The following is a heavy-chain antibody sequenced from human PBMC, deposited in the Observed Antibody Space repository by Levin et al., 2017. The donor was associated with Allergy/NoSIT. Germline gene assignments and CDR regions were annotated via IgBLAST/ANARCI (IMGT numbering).Heavy chain of an antibody. V-gene: IGHV4-59*01. CDR2: IYYSGST. D-gene: IGHD2-15*01. CDR3: AREGYCSGGSCSLLL. CDR1: GGSISSYY. Sequence: PSETLSLTCTVSGGSISSYYWSWIRQPPGKGLEWIGYIYYSGSTNYNPSLKSRVTISVDTSKNQFSLKLSSVTAADTAVYYCAREGYCSGGSCSLLLWGQGTLVTVSS. J-gene: IGHJ4*02.